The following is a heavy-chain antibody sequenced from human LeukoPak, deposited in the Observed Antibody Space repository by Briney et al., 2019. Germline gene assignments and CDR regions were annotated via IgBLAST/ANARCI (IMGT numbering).Heavy chain of an antibody. V-gene: IGHV1-2*02. CDR2: INPNSGGT. J-gene: IGHJ6*04. CDR3: ARDRYCSSTSCYYYYGMGV. CDR1: GYTFTGYY. D-gene: IGHD2-2*01. Sequence: ASVKVSCKASGYTFTGYYMRWVRQAPGQGLEWMGWINPNSGGTNYAQKFQGRVTMTRDTSISTAYMELSRLRSDDTAVYYCARDRYCSSTSCYYYYGMGVWGKGTTVTVSS.